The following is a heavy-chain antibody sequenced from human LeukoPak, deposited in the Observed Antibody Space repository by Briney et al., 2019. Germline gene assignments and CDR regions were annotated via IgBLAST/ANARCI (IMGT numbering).Heavy chain of an antibody. CDR3: ARELVSYYYYGMDV. Sequence: PGGSLRLSCAASGFTFSSYSMNWVRQAPGKRLEWVSSISSSSSYIYYADSVKGRFTISRDNAKNSLYLQMNSLRAEDTAVYYCARELVSYYYYGMDVWGQGTTVTVSS. CDR2: ISSSSSYI. J-gene: IGHJ6*02. CDR1: GFTFSSYS. V-gene: IGHV3-21*01. D-gene: IGHD2/OR15-2a*01.